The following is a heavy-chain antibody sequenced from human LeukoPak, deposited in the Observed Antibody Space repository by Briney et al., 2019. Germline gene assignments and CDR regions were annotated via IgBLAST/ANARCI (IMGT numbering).Heavy chain of an antibody. J-gene: IGHJ6*02. CDR3: ARDRRSITMVRGASYGMAV. V-gene: IGHV1-2*02. Sequence: EASVKVSCKASGYTFTGYYMHWVRQAPGQGLEWMGWINPNSGGTNYAQKFQGRVTMTRDTSTSAAYMELSRLRSDDTAVYYCARDRRSITMVRGASYGMAVWGQGTTVTVSS. D-gene: IGHD3-10*01. CDR1: GYTFTGYY. CDR2: INPNSGGT.